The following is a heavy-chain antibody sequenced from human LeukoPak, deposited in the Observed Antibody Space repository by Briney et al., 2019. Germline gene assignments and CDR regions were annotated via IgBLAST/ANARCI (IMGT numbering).Heavy chain of an antibody. V-gene: IGHV4-61*01. CDR3: AREASSGWYVSY. CDR1: GDSISSRSYY. D-gene: IGHD6-19*01. Sequence: PSETLSLTCTVSGDSISSRSYYWGWIRQPPGKGLEWIGYINYSGSTNYNPSLKSRVTISEDTSKNQFSLKLSSVTAADTAVYYCAREASSGWYVSYWGQGTLVTVSS. J-gene: IGHJ4*02. CDR2: INYSGST.